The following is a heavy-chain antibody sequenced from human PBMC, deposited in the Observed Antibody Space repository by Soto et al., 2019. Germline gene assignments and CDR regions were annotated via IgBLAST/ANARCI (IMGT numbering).Heavy chain of an antibody. CDR1: GGSFSGYY. CDR2: LNHSGST. J-gene: IGHJ4*02. Sequence: QVQLQQWGAGLLKPSETLSLTCAVYGGSFSGYYWTWIRPPPGTGLEWVGELNHSGSTNFNPSLKNRAPTSVHTSKIQSHLKLTSLTAADTVVYYCARDKITGLFDYWGQGNLVTASS. CDR3: ARDKITGLFDY. V-gene: IGHV4-34*01. D-gene: IGHD1-1*01.